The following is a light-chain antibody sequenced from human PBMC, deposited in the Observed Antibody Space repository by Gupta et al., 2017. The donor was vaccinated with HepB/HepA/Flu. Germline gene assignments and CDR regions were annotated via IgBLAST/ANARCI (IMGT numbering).Light chain of an antibody. CDR2: AAS. V-gene: IGKV1-39*01. Sequence: DIQMTQSPSSLSASVGDRGTITCRASQSISSYLNWYQQKPGNAPKPLIYAASSLQSGVTSRFSGSGYGTDFTLTISSRQPEDFATYYCQQSYSTPTWTFGQGTKVEIK. CDR1: QSISSY. CDR3: QQSYSTPTWT. J-gene: IGKJ1*01.